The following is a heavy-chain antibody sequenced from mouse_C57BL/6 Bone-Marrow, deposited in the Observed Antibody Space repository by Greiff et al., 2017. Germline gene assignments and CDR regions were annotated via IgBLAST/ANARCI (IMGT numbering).Heavy chain of an antibody. CDR3: ARHAYYDSSLWYFDV. CDR1: GFNIKDYY. V-gene: IGHV14-2*01. D-gene: IGHD1-1*01. Sequence: EVQLQQSGAELVKPGASVKLSCTASGFNIKDYYMHWVKQRTEQGLEWIGRIDPEDGDTTYAPKFQGKATISADTSSNTAYLQLSSLTSENSAVYYCARHAYYDSSLWYFDVWGTGTTVTVSS. J-gene: IGHJ1*03. CDR2: IDPEDGDT.